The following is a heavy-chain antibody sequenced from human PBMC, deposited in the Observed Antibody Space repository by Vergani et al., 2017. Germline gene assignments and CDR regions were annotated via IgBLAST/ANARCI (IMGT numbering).Heavy chain of an antibody. D-gene: IGHD2-2*01. Sequence: QLVESGGGWVQPGGSLRLSCVVSGFDFSSYIMNWVRQAPGKGLEWVSFVSTGTKSQSYAESVKGRFTISRDSAKNSLYLQMDSLRAEDTAVYYCAREYSSTSGRTFDFWGQEKKITVSS. J-gene: IGHJ3*01. CDR2: VSTGTKSQ. CDR1: GFDFSSYI. V-gene: IGHV3-48*01. CDR3: AREYSSTSGRTFDF.